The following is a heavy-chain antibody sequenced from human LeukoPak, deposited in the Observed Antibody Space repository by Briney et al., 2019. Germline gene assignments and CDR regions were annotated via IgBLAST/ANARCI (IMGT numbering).Heavy chain of an antibody. CDR2: IDSSGAYI. Sequence: GGSLRLSCGVSGFSFGDYSMNWVRQTPEKGLEWLSSIDSSGAYIYYADSVKGRVTISRDNAKNSLFLQMSRLRAEDTAVYYCVGDQADTQFDSGEMIPLAHWGQGTPVIVSS. J-gene: IGHJ4*02. D-gene: IGHD5-24*01. V-gene: IGHV3-21*01. CDR3: VGDQADTQFDSGEMIPLAH. CDR1: GFSFGDYS.